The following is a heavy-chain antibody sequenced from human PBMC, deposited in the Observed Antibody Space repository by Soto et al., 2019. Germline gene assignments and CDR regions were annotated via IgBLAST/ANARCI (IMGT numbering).Heavy chain of an antibody. Sequence: QVQLVQSGAEVKKPGSSVKVSCKASGGTFSSYAISWVRQAPGQGLEWMGGIIPIFGTANYAQKFQGRVTSTADESTSTAYMALSSLSSEDTAVYYFAGVRIAAARVLDYWGHGTLGTVSS. CDR1: GGTFSSYA. CDR3: AGVRIAAARVLDY. V-gene: IGHV1-69*12. D-gene: IGHD6-13*01. CDR2: IIPIFGTA. J-gene: IGHJ4*01.